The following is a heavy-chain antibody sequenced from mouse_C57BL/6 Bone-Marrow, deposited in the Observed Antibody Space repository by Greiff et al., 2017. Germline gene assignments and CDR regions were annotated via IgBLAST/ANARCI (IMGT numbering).Heavy chain of an antibody. D-gene: IGHD4-1*01. J-gene: IGHJ2*01. V-gene: IGHV5-6*01. CDR2: ISSGGSYT. CDR1: GFTFSSYG. CDR3: ARRGSWDDY. Sequence: VQLQQSGGDLVKPGGSLKLSCAASGFTFSSYGMSWVRQTPDKRLEWVATISSGGSYTYYPDSVKGRFTLSRDNAKNTLYLQMSSLKSEDTAMYYCARRGSWDDYWGQGTTLTVSS.